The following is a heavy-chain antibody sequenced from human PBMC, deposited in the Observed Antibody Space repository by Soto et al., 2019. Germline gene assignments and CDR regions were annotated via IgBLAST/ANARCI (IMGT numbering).Heavy chain of an antibody. J-gene: IGHJ6*02. Sequence: SGPTLVNPTQTLTLTCTFSGFSLSTSGMCVSWIRQPPGKALEWLALIDWDDDKYYSTSLKTRLTISKDTSKNQVVLTMTNMDPVDTDTYYCARSRGYCSGGSCVCYYYGMDVWAQGTTVTVSS. V-gene: IGHV2-70*01. D-gene: IGHD2-15*01. CDR2: IDWDDDK. CDR1: GFSLSTSGMC. CDR3: ARSRGYCSGGSCVCYYYGMDV.